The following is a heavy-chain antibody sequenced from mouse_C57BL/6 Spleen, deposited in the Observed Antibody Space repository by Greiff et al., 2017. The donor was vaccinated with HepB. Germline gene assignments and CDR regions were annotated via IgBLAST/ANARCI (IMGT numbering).Heavy chain of an antibody. D-gene: IGHD1-1*01. CDR1: GYTFTDYY. CDR3: AREGGSSPYFDY. J-gene: IGHJ2*01. Sequence: EVQLQQSGPVLVKPGASVKMSCKASGYTFTDYYMNWVKQSHGKSLEWIGVINPYNGGTSYNQKFKGKATLTVDKSSSTAYMELNSLTSEDSAVYYCAREGGSSPYFDYWGQGTTLTVSS. V-gene: IGHV1-19*01. CDR2: INPYNGGT.